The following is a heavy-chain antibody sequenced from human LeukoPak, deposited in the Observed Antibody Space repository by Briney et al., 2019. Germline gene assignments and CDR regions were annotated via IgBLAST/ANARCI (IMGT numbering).Heavy chain of an antibody. CDR2: IYYSGST. CDR1: GGSISSSSYY. Sequence: SETLSLTCTVSGGSISSSSYYLGWIRQPPGKGLEWIGSIYYSGSTYYNPSLKSRVTISVDTSKNQFSLKLSSVTAADTAVYYCAREGEGYSSSWYTDPYYFDYWGQGTLVTVSS. D-gene: IGHD6-13*01. CDR3: AREGEGYSSSWYTDPYYFDY. V-gene: IGHV4-39*02. J-gene: IGHJ4*02.